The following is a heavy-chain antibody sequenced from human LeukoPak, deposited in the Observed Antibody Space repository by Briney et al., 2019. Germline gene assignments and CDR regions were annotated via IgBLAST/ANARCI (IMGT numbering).Heavy chain of an antibody. D-gene: IGHD1-7*01. CDR2: VGTGDDA. Sequence: PGGSLRLSCAASGISFSSYAMHWVRQAPGKGLEWVASVGTGDDAYYADSVKGRFTVSRDNSKNTMYLQMHTLRGEDTAIYYCAKDAIPRNSIWDYFDFWGQGTLVTVSS. V-gene: IGHV3-23*01. CDR3: AKDAIPRNSIWDYFDF. J-gene: IGHJ4*02. CDR1: GISFSSYA.